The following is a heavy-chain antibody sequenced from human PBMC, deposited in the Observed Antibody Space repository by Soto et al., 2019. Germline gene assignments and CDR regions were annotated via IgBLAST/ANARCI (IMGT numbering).Heavy chain of an antibody. CDR1: GGTFSSYA. CDR2: IIPIFGTA. Sequence: QAQLVQSGAEVKKPGSSVKVSCKASGGTFSSYAISWVRQAPGQGLEWMGGIIPIFGTANYAQKFQGRVTITADESTSTAYMELSSLRSEDTAVYYCARVTYYYGSGSYYRQYNWFDPWGQGTLVTVSS. D-gene: IGHD3-10*01. CDR3: ARVTYYYGSGSYYRQYNWFDP. V-gene: IGHV1-69*01. J-gene: IGHJ5*02.